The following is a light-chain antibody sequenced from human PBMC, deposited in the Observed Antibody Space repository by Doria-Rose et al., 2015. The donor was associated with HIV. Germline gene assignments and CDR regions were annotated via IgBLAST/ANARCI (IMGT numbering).Light chain of an antibody. J-gene: IGKJ3*01. CDR3: QQTYSAPLT. CDR2: SAS. CDR1: QRISTS. Sequence: RATITCRASQRISTSLNWYQQKPGKAPKLLIYSASSLQSEVPPRFSGSGSGTDFTLTISSLHPEDFATYYCQQTYSAPLTFGPGTKVDSK. V-gene: IGKV1-39*01.